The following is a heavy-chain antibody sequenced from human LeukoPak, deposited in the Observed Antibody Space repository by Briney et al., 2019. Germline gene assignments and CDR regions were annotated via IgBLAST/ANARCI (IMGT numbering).Heavy chain of an antibody. Sequence: SETLSLTCAVYGGSFSGYYWSWIRPPPGKGLEWIGEINHSGSTNYNPSLKSRVTISVDTSKNQFSLNLSSVTAADTAVYYCARGVGVPAIYHYYGMDVWGQGTTVTVSS. CDR1: GGSFSGYY. D-gene: IGHD2-2*01. CDR3: ARGVGVPAIYHYYGMDV. J-gene: IGHJ6*02. V-gene: IGHV4-34*01. CDR2: INHSGST.